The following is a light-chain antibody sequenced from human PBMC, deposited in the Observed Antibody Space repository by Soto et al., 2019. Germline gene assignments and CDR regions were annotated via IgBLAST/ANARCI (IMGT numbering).Light chain of an antibody. V-gene: IGKV3-20*01. CDR3: QQYHSSPQT. Sequence: EIVLTQSPGTLSLSPGERATLFCRVSQSISTSHLAWYQHKPGQAPRLLIYGTSRRATGIPDRFSGSGSATDFSLTISRLEPEDFAMYYCQQYHSSPQTFGQGTKVEMK. CDR2: GTS. J-gene: IGKJ1*01. CDR1: QSISTSH.